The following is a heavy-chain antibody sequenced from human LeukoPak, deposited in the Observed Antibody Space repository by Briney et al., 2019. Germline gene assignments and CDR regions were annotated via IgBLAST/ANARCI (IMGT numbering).Heavy chain of an antibody. V-gene: IGHV3-23*01. CDR1: GFPFSSHA. CDR3: VREAGYCAPVWLKSNWFDP. D-gene: IGHD2-15*01. CDR2: ISNGKT. Sequence: GGSLRLSCAASGFPFSSHAMSWVRQPPGKGLEWVAAISNGKTYYADSVRGRFTISRDDSKNTVYLHMNSLRDEDTALYYCVREAGYCAPVWLKSNWFDPWGQGTLVTVS. J-gene: IGHJ5*02.